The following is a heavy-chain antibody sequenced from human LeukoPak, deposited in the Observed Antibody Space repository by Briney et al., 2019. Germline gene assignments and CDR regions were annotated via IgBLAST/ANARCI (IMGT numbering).Heavy chain of an antibody. D-gene: IGHD3-3*01. CDR2: ISTSGRTI. CDR1: GFTFSDYD. J-gene: IGHJ6*02. V-gene: IGHV3-11*04. CDR3: ARDTDGFESGYGYYYYHGMDV. Sequence: GGSLRLSCAASGFTFSDYDMTWIRQAPGKGLEWVSYISTSGRTIYYADSVKGRFTISRDNAKNSLYLQMNSLRAEDTAVYYCARDTDGFESGYGYYYYHGMDVWGQGTTVTVSS.